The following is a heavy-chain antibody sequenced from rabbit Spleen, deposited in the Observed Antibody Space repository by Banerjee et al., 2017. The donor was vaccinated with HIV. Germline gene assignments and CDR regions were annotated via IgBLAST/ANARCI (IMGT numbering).Heavy chain of an antibody. J-gene: IGHJ6*01. D-gene: IGHD1-1*01. CDR2: IDAGSSGFT. CDR3: ARDTSSSFSSYGMDL. V-gene: IGHV1S45*01. CDR1: GVSFSYNSY. Sequence: QEQLVESGGGLVQPEGSLTLTCTASGVSFSYNSYMCWVRQAPGKGLEWIACIDAGSSGFTYFATWAKGRFTISKTSSTTVTLQMTNLTVADTATYFCARDTSSSFSSYGMDLWGPGTLVTVS.